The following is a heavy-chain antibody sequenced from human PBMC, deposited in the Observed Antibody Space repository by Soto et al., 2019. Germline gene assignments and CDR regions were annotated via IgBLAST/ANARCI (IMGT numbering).Heavy chain of an antibody. Sequence: QVQLVESGGGVVQPGRSLRLSCAASGFTFSSYGMHWVRQAPGKGLEWVAVISYDGSNKYYADSVKGRFTISRDNSKNTLYLQMNSLRAEDTAVYYCAKARSGYCSSTSCYGGFDYWGQGTLVTVSS. J-gene: IGHJ4*02. CDR1: GFTFSSYG. CDR2: ISYDGSNK. D-gene: IGHD2-2*01. V-gene: IGHV3-30*18. CDR3: AKARSGYCSSTSCYGGFDY.